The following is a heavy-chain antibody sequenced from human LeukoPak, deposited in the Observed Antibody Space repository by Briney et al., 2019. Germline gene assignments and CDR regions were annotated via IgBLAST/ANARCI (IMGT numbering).Heavy chain of an antibody. V-gene: IGHV4-59*08. Sequence: SETLSLTCTASGGSISSYYWTWIRQPPGKGLEWIGYIFYSGSTNYNPSLKSRVTISVDTSKNQFSLKLSSVTAADTAVYYCARYYRYYYMDVWGKGTTVTVSS. CDR1: GGSISSYY. CDR2: IFYSGST. J-gene: IGHJ6*03. CDR3: ARYYRYYYMDV.